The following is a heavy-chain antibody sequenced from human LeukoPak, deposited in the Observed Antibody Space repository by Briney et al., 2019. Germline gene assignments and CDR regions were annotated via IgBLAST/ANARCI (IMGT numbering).Heavy chain of an antibody. CDR2: IYYSGST. CDR3: ASGDSSGYYYFDY. J-gene: IGHJ4*02. CDR1: GGSISSGGYY. Sequence: SQTLSLTCTVSGGSISSGGYYWSWIRQHPGKGLEWIGYIYYSGSTYYNPSHKSRVTISVDTSKNRFSLKLSSVTAADTAVYYCASGDSSGYYYFDYWGQGTLVTVSS. D-gene: IGHD3-22*01. V-gene: IGHV4-31*03.